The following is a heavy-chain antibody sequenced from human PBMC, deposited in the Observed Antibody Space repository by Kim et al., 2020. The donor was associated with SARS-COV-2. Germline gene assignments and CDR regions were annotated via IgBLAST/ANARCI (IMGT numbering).Heavy chain of an antibody. J-gene: IGHJ4*01. Sequence: SETLSLTCAVYGGSFSGYYWSWIRQPPGKGLEWIGEINHSGSTNYNPSLKSRVTISVDTSKNQFSLKLSSVTAADTAVYYCARVRTDFWSGYYGKPYYFDYWGQGTLVTVSS. CDR2: INHSGST. D-gene: IGHD3-3*01. CDR3: ARVRTDFWSGYYGKPYYFDY. CDR1: GGSFSGYY. V-gene: IGHV4-34*01.